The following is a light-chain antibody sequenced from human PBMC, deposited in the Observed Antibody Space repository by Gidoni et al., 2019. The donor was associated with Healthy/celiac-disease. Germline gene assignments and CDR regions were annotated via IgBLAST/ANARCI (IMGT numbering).Light chain of an antibody. Sequence: DIELTQSPGPLSLSPGERATLSCRASQSVSSSYLAWYQQKPGQAPRLLISGASSRATGIPDRFSGSGSATDFTLTISRLEPEDFAVYYCQQYGSSPQYSFGQGTKLEIK. CDR3: QQYGSSPQYS. J-gene: IGKJ2*03. CDR2: GAS. V-gene: IGKV3-20*01. CDR1: QSVSSSY.